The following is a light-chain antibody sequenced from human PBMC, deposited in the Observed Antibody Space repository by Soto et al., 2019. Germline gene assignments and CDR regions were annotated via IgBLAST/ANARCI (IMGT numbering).Light chain of an antibody. CDR2: DAS. J-gene: IGKJ2*01. Sequence: DIQMTQSPSTLSASVGDRVTITCRASQTITSWVAWYQQKPGKAPQLLICDASNLESGVPSRFSGSGSGTEFTLTITSLQPDDFATYYCQQYNVYPYTFGQGTKLEIK. V-gene: IGKV1-5*01. CDR1: QTITSW. CDR3: QQYNVYPYT.